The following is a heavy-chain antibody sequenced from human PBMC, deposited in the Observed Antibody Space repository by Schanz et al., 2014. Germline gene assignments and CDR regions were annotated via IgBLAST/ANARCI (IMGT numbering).Heavy chain of an antibody. CDR1: GFIFNDYY. CDR2: ISRDGTTS. Sequence: QVQLMESGGGLVKPGGSLRLSCAASGFIFNDYYMNWIRQAPGKGLEWLSYISRDGTTSYYADSVKGRFTISRDNAKNSLYLQMNSLRAEDTAVYYCAKGQLLSYYFDYWGQGTLVTVSS. J-gene: IGHJ4*02. V-gene: IGHV3-11*01. CDR3: AKGQLLSYYFDY. D-gene: IGHD2-21*01.